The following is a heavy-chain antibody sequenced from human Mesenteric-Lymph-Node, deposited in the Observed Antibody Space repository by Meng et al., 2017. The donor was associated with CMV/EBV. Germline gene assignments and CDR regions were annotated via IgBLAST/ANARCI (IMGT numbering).Heavy chain of an antibody. Sequence: GESLKISCAASGFTFGSYAMSWVRQAPGTGLEWVSSISVSGANTYYADSVRGRFTISRDNSMNTLYLQMNSLRAEDTAVYYCARDTYYFDSRSYDDYWGQGTLVTVSS. J-gene: IGHJ4*02. CDR1: GFTFGSYA. CDR3: ARDTYYFDSRSYDDY. CDR2: ISVSGANT. D-gene: IGHD3-10*01. V-gene: IGHV3-23*01.